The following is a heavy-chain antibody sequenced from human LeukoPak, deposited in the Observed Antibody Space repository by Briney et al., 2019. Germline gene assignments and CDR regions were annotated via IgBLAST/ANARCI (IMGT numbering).Heavy chain of an antibody. CDR1: GGSFSGYY. Sequence: SETLFLTCAVCGGSFSGYYWTWIRQSPGKGLEWIGEINYSGSTNYNPSLRSRVIISVDTSKNQFSLRLSSVTAADTAVYYCARVQVTTQIWGQGTLVTVSP. D-gene: IGHD3-22*01. J-gene: IGHJ4*02. CDR2: INYSGST. V-gene: IGHV4-34*01. CDR3: ARVQVTTQI.